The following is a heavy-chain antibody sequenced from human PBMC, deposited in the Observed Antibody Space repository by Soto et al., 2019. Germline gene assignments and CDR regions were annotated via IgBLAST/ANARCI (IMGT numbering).Heavy chain of an antibody. CDR3: SKNGTSWYAS. D-gene: IGHD1-1*01. J-gene: IGHJ5*01. CDR1: GYSFYNSG. V-gene: IGHV1-18*01. Sequence: ASVKVSCTTSGYSFYNSGISWVRQAPGQGLEWMGWISAFNGYAHYAQKFQGRVSMTADTLTSTAYMELRGLRSDDTAMYYCSKNGTSWYASWGQGTPVTVSS. CDR2: ISAFNGYA.